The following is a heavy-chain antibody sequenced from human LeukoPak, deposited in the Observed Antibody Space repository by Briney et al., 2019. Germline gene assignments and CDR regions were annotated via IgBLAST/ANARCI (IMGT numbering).Heavy chain of an antibody. Sequence: GGSLRLSCAASGFTFSTYAMSWVRQAPGKGLEWVSAINGRGDNTYYADFVKGRFTISRDNSKSTVFLQMNSLRTEDTAVYYCAKDRVSPGCNLFDPWGQGTLVTVSS. J-gene: IGHJ5*02. D-gene: IGHD6-19*01. CDR2: INGRGDNT. CDR3: AKDRVSPGCNLFDP. CDR1: GFTFSTYA. V-gene: IGHV3-23*01.